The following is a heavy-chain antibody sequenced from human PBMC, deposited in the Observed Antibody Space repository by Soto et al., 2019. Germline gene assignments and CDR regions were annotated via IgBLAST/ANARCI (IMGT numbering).Heavy chain of an antibody. D-gene: IGHD5-18*01. V-gene: IGHV3-30*18. Sequence: GGSLRLSCAASGFTFSSYGMHWVRQAPGKGLEWVAVISYDGSNKYYADSVKGRFTISRDNSKNTLYLQMNSLRAEDTAVYYCAKDSSPDTAMVEYYCYGMDVWGQGTTVTVSS. CDR2: ISYDGSNK. CDR3: AKDSSPDTAMVEYYCYGMDV. J-gene: IGHJ6*02. CDR1: GFTFSSYG.